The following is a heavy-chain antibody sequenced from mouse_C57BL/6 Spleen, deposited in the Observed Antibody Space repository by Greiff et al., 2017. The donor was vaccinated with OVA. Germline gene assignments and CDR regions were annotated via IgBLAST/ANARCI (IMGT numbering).Heavy chain of an antibody. V-gene: IGHV1-72*01. CDR2: IDPNSGGT. Sequence: GQLQQPGAELVKPGASVKLSCKASGYTFTSYRVHWVKQRPGRGLGWIGRIDPNSGGTKYNEKFKSKATLTVDKPSSTAYMQLSSLTSEDSAVYYCASDYGSSSAWFAYWGQGTLVTVSA. CDR3: ASDYGSSSAWFAY. D-gene: IGHD1-1*01. J-gene: IGHJ3*01. CDR1: GYTFTSYR.